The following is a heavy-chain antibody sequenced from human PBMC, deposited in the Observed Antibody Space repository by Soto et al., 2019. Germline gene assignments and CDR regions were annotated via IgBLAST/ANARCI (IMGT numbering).Heavy chain of an antibody. CDR3: TTGTTDLIVDYYGMDV. CDR1: GFPFSNAW. V-gene: IGHV3-15*07. D-gene: IGHD1-7*01. CDR2: IKSKTDGGTT. J-gene: IGHJ6*02. Sequence: EVQLVESGGGLVKPGGSLRLSCAASGFPFSNAWMNWVRQAPGKGLEWVGRIKSKTDGGTTDYAAPVKGRFTISRDDSKNTLYLQMNSLKTEDTAVYYCTTGTTDLIVDYYGMDVWGQGTTVTVSS.